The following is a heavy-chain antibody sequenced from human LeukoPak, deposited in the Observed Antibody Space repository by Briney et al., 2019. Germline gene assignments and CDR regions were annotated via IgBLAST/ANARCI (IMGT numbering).Heavy chain of an antibody. CDR3: AKDLSRDYVWGSYRSFDY. J-gene: IGHJ4*02. V-gene: IGHV3-23*01. CDR2: ISGSGGST. D-gene: IGHD3-16*02. Sequence: GGSLRLSCAASGFTFSSYAMSWVRQAPGKGLEWVSAISGSGGSTYYAGSVKGRFTISRDNSKNTLYLQMNSLRAEDTAVYYCAKDLSRDYVWGSYRSFDYWGQGTLVTVSS. CDR1: GFTFSSYA.